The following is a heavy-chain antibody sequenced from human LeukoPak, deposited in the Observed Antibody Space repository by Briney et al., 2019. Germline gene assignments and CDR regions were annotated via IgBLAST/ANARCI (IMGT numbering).Heavy chain of an antibody. V-gene: IGHV3-7*02. D-gene: IGHD6-19*01. CDR3: GYGRGWSFDK. Sequence: RGAPRDSCAASGLTLSNHWMTSGRPAPRRSPEWVANIKQDESKRYYADSVKGRFTISRDNAKNSVYLQMNSLRAEDTAVYYCGYGRGWSFDKWGQGTLVTVSS. J-gene: IGHJ4*02. CDR1: GLTLSNHW. CDR2: IKQDESKR.